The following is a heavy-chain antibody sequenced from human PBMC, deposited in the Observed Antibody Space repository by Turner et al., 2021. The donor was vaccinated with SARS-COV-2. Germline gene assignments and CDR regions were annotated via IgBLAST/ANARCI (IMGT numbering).Heavy chain of an antibody. CDR3: ARRLLSPLGGMDV. CDR2: VYYSGTT. V-gene: IGHV4-39*01. CDR1: GGSISSVPYY. D-gene: IGHD3-10*01. Sequence: QLQLQESGPGLVKPSETLSLTCTVSGGSISSVPYYWGWIRQPPGKGLEWIGNVYYSGTTYYNPSLKSRVTISVDTSKNQFSLKLTSGTAADTAVYYCARRLLSPLGGMDVWGQGTTVTVSS. J-gene: IGHJ6*02.